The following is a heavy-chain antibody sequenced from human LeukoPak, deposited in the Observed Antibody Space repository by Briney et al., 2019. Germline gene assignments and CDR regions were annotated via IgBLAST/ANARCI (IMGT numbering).Heavy chain of an antibody. D-gene: IGHD5-12*01. V-gene: IGHV3-64*01. J-gene: IGHJ4*02. CDR2: ISSNGGST. Sequence: GGSLRLSCAASGFTFSSYAMHWVRQAPGKGLEYVSAISSNGGSTYYANSVKGRFTISRDNSKNTLYLQMGSLRAEDMAVYYCARDQGLRPQWYYFDYWGQGTLVNGSS. CDR1: GFTFSSYA. CDR3: ARDQGLRPQWYYFDY.